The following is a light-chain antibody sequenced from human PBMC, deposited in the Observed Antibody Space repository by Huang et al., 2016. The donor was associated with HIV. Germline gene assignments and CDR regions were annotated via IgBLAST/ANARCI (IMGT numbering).Light chain of an antibody. CDR1: QSVTKY. CDR3: QQRRNWLT. CDR2: DAS. Sequence: EIVLTQSPATLSLCPGERATLSCRASQSVTKYLAWYQHKPGQAPRRLIYDASTRAPGIPCRFSGSGSGTDFTLPISSLEPEDFAVYYCQQRRNWLTFGGGTKVEIK. V-gene: IGKV3-11*01. J-gene: IGKJ4*01.